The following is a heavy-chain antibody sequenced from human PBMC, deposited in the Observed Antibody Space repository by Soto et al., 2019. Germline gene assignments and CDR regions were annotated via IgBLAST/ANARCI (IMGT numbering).Heavy chain of an antibody. CDR1: GFTLSRSW. CDR2: INQVGSEI. D-gene: IGHD3-10*01. CDR3: AKDLTRPDYYGMDV. V-gene: IGHV3-7*05. J-gene: IGHJ6*02. Sequence: GGSLTLSCEPPGFTLSRSWMTWVRQAPGKGLEWVANINQVGSEIHYVDSVKGRFTISRDNAKNSLYLQMSSLRAEDTAVYYCAKDLTRPDYYGMDVWGQGITVTVSS.